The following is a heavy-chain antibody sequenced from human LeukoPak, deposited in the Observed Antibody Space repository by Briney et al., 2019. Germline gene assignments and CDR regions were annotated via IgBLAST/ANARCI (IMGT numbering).Heavy chain of an antibody. V-gene: IGHV3-74*01. CDR1: GFTFSSYW. Sequence: PGGSLRLSCAASGFTFSSYWMHWVRQAPGKRLVWVSRINSDGSSTSYADSVKGRFTISRDNAKNTLYLQMNSLRAEDTAVYYCARDYGDYSFDYWGQGTLVTVSS. CDR2: INSDGSST. J-gene: IGHJ4*02. D-gene: IGHD4-17*01. CDR3: ARDYGDYSFDY.